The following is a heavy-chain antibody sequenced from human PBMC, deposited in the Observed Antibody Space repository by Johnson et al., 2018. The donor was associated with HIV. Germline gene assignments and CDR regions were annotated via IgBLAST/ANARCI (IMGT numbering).Heavy chain of an antibody. CDR1: GFTFDDYD. J-gene: IGHJ3*02. D-gene: IGHD6-13*01. V-gene: IGHV3-9*01. Sequence: EVQLVESGGGVARPGGSLRLSCAASGFTFDDYDMNWVRQAPGKGLEWVSGISWNSGSIGYADSVKGRFTISRDNAKNSLYLQMNSLRAEDTALYYCAKGYSSSWYQDAFDIWGQGTMVTVSS. CDR3: AKGYSSSWYQDAFDI. CDR2: ISWNSGSI.